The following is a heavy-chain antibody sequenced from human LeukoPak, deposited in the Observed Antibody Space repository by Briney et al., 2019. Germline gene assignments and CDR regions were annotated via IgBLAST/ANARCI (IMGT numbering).Heavy chain of an antibody. D-gene: IGHD1-7*01. Sequence: SETLSLTCTVSGGSISTGGYYWSWIRQHPGKGLEWIACIYYSGSTYYNPSLKSRITISVDTSKNQFSLKLSSVTAADTAVYYCARGRELLGAFDIWGQGTMVTVSS. CDR1: GGSISTGGYY. V-gene: IGHV4-31*03. CDR3: ARGRELLGAFDI. CDR2: IYYSGST. J-gene: IGHJ3*02.